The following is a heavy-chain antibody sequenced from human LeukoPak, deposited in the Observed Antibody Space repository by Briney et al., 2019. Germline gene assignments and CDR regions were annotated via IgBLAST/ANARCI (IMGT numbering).Heavy chain of an antibody. CDR2: ISSRGSSV. Sequence: GGSLRLSCAGSGFNFSTYEMNWVRQVPGKGLEWLSYISSRGSSVYYADSVKGRFTISRDNAKNSLYLQMNSLRAEDAAVYFCARDKALNSWGQGTLVTVSS. J-gene: IGHJ4*02. CDR3: ARDKALNS. CDR1: GFNFSTYE. V-gene: IGHV3-48*03.